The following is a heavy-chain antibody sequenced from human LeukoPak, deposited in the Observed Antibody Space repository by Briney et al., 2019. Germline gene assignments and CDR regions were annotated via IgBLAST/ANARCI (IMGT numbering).Heavy chain of an antibody. CDR3: ARGKEWGYSYGSDLDY. CDR2: MNPNSGNT. J-gene: IGHJ4*02. D-gene: IGHD5-18*01. CDR1: GYTFTSYD. V-gene: IGHV1-8*01. Sequence: GASVKVSCKASGYTFTSYDINWVRQATGQGLEWMGWMNPNSGNTGYAQKFQGRVTMTRNTSISTAYMELSSLRSEDTAVYYCARGKEWGYSYGSDLDYWGQGTLVTVSS.